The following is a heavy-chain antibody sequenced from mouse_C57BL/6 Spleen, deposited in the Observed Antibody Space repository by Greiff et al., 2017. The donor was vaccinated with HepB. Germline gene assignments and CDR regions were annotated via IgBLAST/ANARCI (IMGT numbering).Heavy chain of an antibody. CDR1: GYTFTSYT. Sequence: VQLQQSGAELARPGASVKMSCKASGYTFTSYTMHWVKQRPGQGLEWIGYINPSSGYTKYNQKFKDKATLTADKSSSTAYMQLSSLTSEDSAVYYCETLYYGNGDAMDYWGQGTSVTVSS. CDR2: INPSSGYT. V-gene: IGHV1-4*01. D-gene: IGHD2-1*01. J-gene: IGHJ4*01. CDR3: ETLYYGNGDAMDY.